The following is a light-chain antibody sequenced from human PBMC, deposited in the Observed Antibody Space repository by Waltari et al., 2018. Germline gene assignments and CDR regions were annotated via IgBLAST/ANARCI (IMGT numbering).Light chain of an antibody. CDR2: GAS. V-gene: IGKV3-20*01. Sequence: EIVLTQSPGTLSLSPGERATLSCRASQSVGRYLAWYQQKPGQAPRLLIYGASSRATGIPDRFSGSGSGTDVSLTISRLEPEDFAVYYCQNHERLPAVFGQGTKVEIK. CDR3: QNHERLPAV. CDR1: QSVGRY. J-gene: IGKJ1*01.